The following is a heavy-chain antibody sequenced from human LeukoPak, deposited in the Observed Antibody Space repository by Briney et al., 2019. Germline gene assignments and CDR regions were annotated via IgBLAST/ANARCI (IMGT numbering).Heavy chain of an antibody. J-gene: IGHJ4*02. CDR1: GGSFSGYY. Sequence: SETLSLTCAVYGGSFSGYYWSWIRQPPGKGLEWIGEINHSGSTNYNPSLKSRVTISVDTSKNQFSLKLSSVTAVDTAVYYCARDRDRRYYYGSGRYDYWGQGTLVTVSS. D-gene: IGHD3-10*01. V-gene: IGHV4-34*01. CDR2: INHSGST. CDR3: ARDRDRRYYYGSGRYDY.